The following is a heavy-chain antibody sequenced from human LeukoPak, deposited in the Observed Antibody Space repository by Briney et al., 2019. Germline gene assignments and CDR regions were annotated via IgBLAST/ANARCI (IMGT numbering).Heavy chain of an antibody. J-gene: IGHJ4*02. CDR2: IYYSGST. Sequence: SETLSLTCSVSGDSISSDSNFWGWIRQPPGKGLEWIGTIYYSGSTYYNPSLKSRVTISVDTSKNQFSLKLRSVTAADTAVYYCARGHVWGSYRYFDYWGQGTLVTVSS. D-gene: IGHD3-16*02. CDR3: ARGHVWGSYRYFDY. V-gene: IGHV4-39*07. CDR1: GDSISSDSNF.